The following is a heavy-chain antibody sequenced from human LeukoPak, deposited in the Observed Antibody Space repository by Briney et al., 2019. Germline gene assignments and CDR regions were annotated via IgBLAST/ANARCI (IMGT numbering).Heavy chain of an antibody. CDR1: GGSFTRDY. CDR2: INHSGST. CDR3: ARRNNGNYSKPRHPEYYFDY. V-gene: IGHV4-34*01. D-gene: IGHD1-7*01. Sequence: SETLSLTCNVSGGSFTRDYWSWIRQPPGKGLEWIGEINHSGSTNYNPSLKSRVTISVDTSKNQFSLKLSSVTAADTAVYYCARRNNGNYSKPRHPEYYFDYWGQGTLVTVSS. J-gene: IGHJ4*02.